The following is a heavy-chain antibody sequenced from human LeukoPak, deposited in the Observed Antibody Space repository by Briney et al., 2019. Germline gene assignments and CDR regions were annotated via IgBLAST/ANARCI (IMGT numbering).Heavy chain of an antibody. CDR1: GGSISSSSYY. CDR3: ARLFLPESEYHNWFDP. Sequence: PSETLSLTCSVSGGSISSSSYYWSWIRQPPGKGLEWIGYIYYSGSTNYNPSLKSRVTISVDTSKNQFSLKLSSVTAADTAVYYCARLFLPESEYHNWFDPWGQGTLVTVSS. D-gene: IGHD1-14*01. V-gene: IGHV4-61*01. J-gene: IGHJ5*02. CDR2: IYYSGST.